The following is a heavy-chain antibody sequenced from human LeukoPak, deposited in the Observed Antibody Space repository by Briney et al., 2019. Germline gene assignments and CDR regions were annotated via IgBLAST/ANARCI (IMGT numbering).Heavy chain of an antibody. V-gene: IGHV1-18*01. Sequence: EASVKVSCKAFGGTFSSYAISWVRQAPGQGLEWMGWISAYNGNTNYAQKLQGRVTMTTDTSTSTAYMELRSLRSDDTAVYYCARGAYSYHFDYWGQGTLVTVSS. CDR3: ARGAYSYHFDY. CDR1: GGTFSSYA. CDR2: ISAYNGNT. D-gene: IGHD2-15*01. J-gene: IGHJ4*02.